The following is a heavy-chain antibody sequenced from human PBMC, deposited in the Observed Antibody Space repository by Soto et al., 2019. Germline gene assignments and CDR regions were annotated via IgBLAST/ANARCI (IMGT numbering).Heavy chain of an antibody. J-gene: IGHJ6*02. CDR1: GGTFSSYA. V-gene: IGHV1-69*01. D-gene: IGHD2-2*01. CDR3: ARSQGSSTSLEIYYYYYYGMDV. CDR2: IIPIPGTA. Sequence: QVQLVQSGAEVKKPGSSVKVSCKASGGTFSSYAISWVRQAPGQGLEWMGGIIPIPGTANYAQKFQGRVTITADESTSTAYMELSSVRAEDTAVYYCARSQGSSTSLEIYYYYYYGMDVWGQGTTVTVS.